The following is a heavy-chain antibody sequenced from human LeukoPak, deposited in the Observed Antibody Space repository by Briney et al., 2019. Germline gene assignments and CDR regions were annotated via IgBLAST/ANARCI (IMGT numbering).Heavy chain of an antibody. CDR1: GFTLSDYY. Sequence: GGSLRLSCAASGFTLSDYYMIWIRQAPGKGLEWVSYISSSGSTIYYSDSVKGRFTISRDNAKNSLYLQMNSLRAEDTAVYYCARGQQQLVLHYYYYGMDVWGQGTTVTVSS. J-gene: IGHJ6*02. V-gene: IGHV3-11*01. D-gene: IGHD6-13*01. CDR3: ARGQQQLVLHYYYYGMDV. CDR2: ISSSGSTI.